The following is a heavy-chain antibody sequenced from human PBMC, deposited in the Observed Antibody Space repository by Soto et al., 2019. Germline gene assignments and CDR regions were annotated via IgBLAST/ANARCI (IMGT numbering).Heavy chain of an antibody. CDR2: INPSGDST. V-gene: IGHV1-46*01. Sequence: QVQLVQSGAEVKKPGASVKVSCKASGYTFTSYYIPWARQPPGQGLEWMGIINPSGDSTCYAQKFRGRVTMTRDTSTRTVYMELSSLRSEETAVYYCASTLNLSAAPFDPWGKGTLVTVSS. J-gene: IGHJ5*02. CDR1: GYTFTSYY. CDR3: ASTLNLSAAPFDP. D-gene: IGHD6-13*01.